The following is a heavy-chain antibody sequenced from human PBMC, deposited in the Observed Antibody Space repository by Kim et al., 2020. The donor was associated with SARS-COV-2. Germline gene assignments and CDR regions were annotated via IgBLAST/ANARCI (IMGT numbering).Heavy chain of an antibody. V-gene: IGHV3-64*01. CDR3: ARKGWYYYGSGSYSNWY. D-gene: IGHD3-10*01. J-gene: IGHJ2*01. CDR1: GFTFSSYA. CDR2: ISSNGGST. Sequence: GGSLRLSCAASGFTFSSYAMHWVRQAPGKGLEYVSAISSNGGSTYYANSVKGRFTISRDNSKNTLYLQMGSLRAEDMAVYYCARKGWYYYGSGSYSNWY.